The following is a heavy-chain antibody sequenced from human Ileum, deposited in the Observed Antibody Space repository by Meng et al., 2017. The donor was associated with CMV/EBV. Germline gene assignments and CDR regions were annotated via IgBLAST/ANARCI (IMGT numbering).Heavy chain of an antibody. CDR3: ARSRYYDILTGYHLFDY. Sequence: GTFSSYAISWVRPAPGHGLAWMGGIIPIFGTANYAQQFQGRVTITTDESTSTAYMELSSLRSEDTAVYYCARSRYYDILTGYHLFDYWGQGTLVTVSS. CDR2: IIPIFGTA. CDR1: GTFSSYA. J-gene: IGHJ4*02. D-gene: IGHD3-9*01. V-gene: IGHV1-69*05.